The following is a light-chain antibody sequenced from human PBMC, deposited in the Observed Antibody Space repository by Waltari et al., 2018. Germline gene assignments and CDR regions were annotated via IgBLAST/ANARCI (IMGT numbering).Light chain of an antibody. CDR2: DNI. V-gene: IGLV1-40*01. J-gene: IGLJ3*02. CDR3: QAYDSSRRARV. Sequence: SVLTQPPSVSGAPGPRVTITLTGIIPNIGAGYGVPWYQHLPGTAPKLLLYDNINRFSGVPDRFSGSKSGTSASLAITGLQADDEADYYCQAYDSSRRARVFGGGTKLTVL. CDR1: IPNIGAGYG.